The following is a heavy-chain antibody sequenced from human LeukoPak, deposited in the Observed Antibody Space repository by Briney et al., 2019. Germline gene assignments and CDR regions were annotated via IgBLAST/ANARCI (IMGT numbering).Heavy chain of an antibody. D-gene: IGHD5-12*01. CDR2: IKQDGSEK. J-gene: IGHJ4*02. V-gene: IGHV3-7*01. Sequence: PGGSLRLPCAASGFTFSSYWMSWVRQAPGKGLEWVANIKQDGSEKYYVDSVKGRFTISRDNAKNSLYLQMNSLRAEDTAVYYCARDASGYALYFDYWGQGTLVTVSS. CDR3: ARDASGYALYFDY. CDR1: GFTFSSYW.